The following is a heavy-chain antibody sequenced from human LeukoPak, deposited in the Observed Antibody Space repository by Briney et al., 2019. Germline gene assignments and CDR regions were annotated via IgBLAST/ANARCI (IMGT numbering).Heavy chain of an antibody. J-gene: IGHJ5*02. CDR1: GGSISSGLYS. Sequence: SETLSLTCDVSGGSISSGLYSWSWIRQPLGKGLEWIGYVYHTGSTYYNPSLKSRVTISVDTSKNQFSLRLSSVTAADTAVYYCARLQYCSGTSCYWFDPWGQGTLVTVSS. CDR3: ARLQYCSGTSCYWFDP. CDR2: VYHTGST. D-gene: IGHD2-2*01. V-gene: IGHV4-30-2*01.